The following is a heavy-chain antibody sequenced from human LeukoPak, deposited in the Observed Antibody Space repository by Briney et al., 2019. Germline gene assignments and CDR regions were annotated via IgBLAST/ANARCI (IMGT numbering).Heavy chain of an antibody. Sequence: PSETLSLTCTVSGGSISSYYWSWIRQPPGKGLEWIGYIYYSGSTNYNPSLKSRVTISVDTSKNQFSLKLRSVTASDTAVYYCARRGYDFWRAFFDPWGQGTLVTVSS. CDR2: IYYSGST. D-gene: IGHD3-3*01. CDR1: GGSISSYY. CDR3: ARRGYDFWRAFFDP. J-gene: IGHJ5*02. V-gene: IGHV4-59*08.